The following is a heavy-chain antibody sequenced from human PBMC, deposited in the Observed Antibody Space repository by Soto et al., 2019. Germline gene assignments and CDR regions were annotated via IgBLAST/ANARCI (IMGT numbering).Heavy chain of an antibody. CDR3: ARNWESLGL. D-gene: IGHD1-26*01. Sequence: QVQLVESGGGVVQPGRSLRLSCAASGFTFSTYTMYWVRQAPGKGLEWVAVISNDGSNKYYADSVKGRFTISRDNSKNTVYLQMNSLRFEDTAVYYCARNWESLGLWGQGTMVTVSS. V-gene: IGHV3-30*04. CDR2: ISNDGSNK. J-gene: IGHJ3*01. CDR1: GFTFSTYT.